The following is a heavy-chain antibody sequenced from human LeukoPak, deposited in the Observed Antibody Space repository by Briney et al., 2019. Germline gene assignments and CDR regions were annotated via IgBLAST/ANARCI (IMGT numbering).Heavy chain of an antibody. V-gene: IGHV3-48*01. CDR3: AKVRGDIAAAIEY. CDR2: ISTTGTTI. CDR1: GFTFSAYH. J-gene: IGHJ4*02. D-gene: IGHD6-13*01. Sequence: GGSLRLSCAASGFTFSAYHINWVRQAPGKGLEWISYISTTGTTIHYADSVKGRFSISRDNSKNTLYLQMNSLRAEDTAVYFCAKVRGDIAAAIEYWGQGTLVTVSS.